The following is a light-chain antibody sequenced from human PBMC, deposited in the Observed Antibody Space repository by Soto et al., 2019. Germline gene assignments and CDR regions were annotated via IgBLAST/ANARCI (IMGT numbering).Light chain of an antibody. V-gene: IGKV1-39*01. Sequence: DIQLTQSPSFLSASVGDRVTITCRASQSIASYLNWYQQKPGKAPKLLIYGASTLQSGVPSRFSGSGSGTDFSLIISSLQPEDFATYYCQQSHSTPRTFGQGTKVDIK. CDR3: QQSHSTPRT. CDR1: QSIASY. CDR2: GAS. J-gene: IGKJ1*01.